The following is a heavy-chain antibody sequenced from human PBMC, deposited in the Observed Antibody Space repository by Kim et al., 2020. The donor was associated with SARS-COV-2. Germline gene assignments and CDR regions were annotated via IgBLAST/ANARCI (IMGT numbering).Heavy chain of an antibody. V-gene: IGHV5-51*01. CDR3: ARQIPGYKYGYGAFDI. D-gene: IGHD5-18*01. CDR1: GYSFTSYW. J-gene: IGHJ3*02. Sequence: GESLKISCKGSGYSFTSYWIGWVRQMPGKGLEWIGIIYPEDSDTRHSPSFQGQVTISVDKSISTAYLRWSSLKASDTAMYYCARQIPGYKYGYGAFDIWG. CDR2: IYPEDSDT.